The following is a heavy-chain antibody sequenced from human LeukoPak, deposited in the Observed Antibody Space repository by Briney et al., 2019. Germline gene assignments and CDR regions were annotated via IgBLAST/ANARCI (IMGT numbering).Heavy chain of an antibody. CDR1: GFTFSYYG. J-gene: IGHJ5*02. Sequence: GSLRLSCAVSGFTFSYYGMNWVRQAPGKGLEWIGYIYYSGSTNYNPSLKSRVTISVDTSKNQFSLKLSSVTAADTAVYYCARHSSSWSNWFDPWGQGTLVTVSS. CDR3: ARHSSSWSNWFDP. D-gene: IGHD6-13*01. V-gene: IGHV4-59*01. CDR2: IYYSGST.